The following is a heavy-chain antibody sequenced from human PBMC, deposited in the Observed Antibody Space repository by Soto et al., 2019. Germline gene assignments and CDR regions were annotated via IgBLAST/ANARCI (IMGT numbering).Heavy chain of an antibody. D-gene: IGHD3-9*01. CDR1: GFTFSSYS. J-gene: IGHJ4*02. CDR2: IFATSTTI. CDR3: ARDKDWAFDY. Sequence: GGSLRLSCVASGFTFSSYSMVWVRQAPGKGLEWISYIFATSTTIYYADSVRGRFTVSRDNTQNSLFLLMNSLRAEDTAIYYCARDKDWAFDYWGQGTLVTVSS. V-gene: IGHV3-48*04.